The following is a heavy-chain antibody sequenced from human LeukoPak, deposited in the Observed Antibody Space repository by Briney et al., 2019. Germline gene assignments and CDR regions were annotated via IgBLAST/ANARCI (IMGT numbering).Heavy chain of an antibody. CDR1: GGSFSGYY. V-gene: IGHV4-59*12. Sequence: SETLSLTCAVYGGSFSGYYWSWIRQPPGKGLEWIGYIYYSGSTYYNPSLKSRVTISVDTSKNQFSLKLSSVTAADTAVYYCARDSGTTGEVKFDPWGQGTLVTVSS. CDR2: IYYSGST. D-gene: IGHD3-10*01. CDR3: ARDSGTTGEVKFDP. J-gene: IGHJ5*02.